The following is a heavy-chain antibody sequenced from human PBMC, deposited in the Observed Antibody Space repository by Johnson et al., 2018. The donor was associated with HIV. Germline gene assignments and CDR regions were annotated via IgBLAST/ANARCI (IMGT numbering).Heavy chain of an antibody. J-gene: IGHJ3*02. CDR1: GFTFSSYA. D-gene: IGHD3-22*01. CDR3: ARVTMIVVVMQAFDI. CDR2: ISHDGSNE. Sequence: QVQLVESGGGVVQPGRSLRLSCAASGFTFSSYAMHWVRQAPGKGLEWVAVISHDGSNEDYGDSVKGRFTISRDNSKNTLYLQMNSLRAEDTAVYYCARVTMIVVVMQAFDIWGQGTTVTVSS. V-gene: IGHV3-30*04.